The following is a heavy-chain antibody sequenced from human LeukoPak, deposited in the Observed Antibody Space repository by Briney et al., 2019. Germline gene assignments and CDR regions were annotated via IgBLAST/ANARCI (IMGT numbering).Heavy chain of an antibody. CDR3: AKAYSRGQAADY. V-gene: IGHV1-18*01. CDR1: GYTFTSYG. Sequence: ASVKVSCKASGYTFTSYGISWVRQAPGQGLEWMGWISAYNGNTNYAQKLQGRVTMTTDTSTSTAYMELRSLRSDDTAVYYCAKAYSRGQAADYWGQGTLVTVSS. D-gene: IGHD6-19*01. CDR2: ISAYNGNT. J-gene: IGHJ4*02.